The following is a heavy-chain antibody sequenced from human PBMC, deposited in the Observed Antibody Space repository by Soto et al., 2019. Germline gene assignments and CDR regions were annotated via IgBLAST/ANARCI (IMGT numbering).Heavy chain of an antibody. J-gene: IGHJ6*02. V-gene: IGHV2-5*02. CDR2: IYGDDNK. CDR3: AHRRDYGRMDV. CDR1: GLSLSTSAVG. D-gene: IGHD3-16*01. Sequence: SGPTLVNPTQTLTLTCTFSGLSLSTSAVGVGWIRQTPGKALEWLALIYGDDNKLYSPSLKSRLTITKDTSKNQVVFTMTNMDPVDTATYYCAHRRDYGRMDVWGQGTTVTVSS.